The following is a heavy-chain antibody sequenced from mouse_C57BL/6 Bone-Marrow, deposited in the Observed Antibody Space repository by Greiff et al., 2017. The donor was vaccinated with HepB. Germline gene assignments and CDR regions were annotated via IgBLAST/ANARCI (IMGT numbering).Heavy chain of an antibody. CDR3: ARDYYGSFAY. CDR1: GFTFSDFY. V-gene: IGHV7-1*01. CDR2: SRNKANDYTT. D-gene: IGHD1-1*01. J-gene: IGHJ3*01. Sequence: EVQVVDSGGGLVQSGRSLRLSCATSGFTFSDFYMEWVRQAPGKGLEWIAASRNKANDYTTEYSASVKGRFIVSRDTSQSILYLQMNALRAEDTAIYYCARDYYGSFAYWGQGTLVTVSA.